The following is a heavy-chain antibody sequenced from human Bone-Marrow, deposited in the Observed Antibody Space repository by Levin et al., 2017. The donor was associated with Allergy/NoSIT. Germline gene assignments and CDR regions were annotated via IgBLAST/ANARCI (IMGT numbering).Heavy chain of an antibody. Sequence: SETLSLTCTVSGGSINSAGYYWGWIRQPPGKGLDWIATISHSGSTFYSPSLKSRVTISVDTSKNQFSLELSSVTAADTAVYYCAREFRSGDPFDSWGQGTLVTVSS. J-gene: IGHJ4*02. CDR1: GGSINSAGYY. CDR3: AREFRSGDPFDS. D-gene: IGHD1-26*01. CDR2: ISHSGST. V-gene: IGHV4-39*07.